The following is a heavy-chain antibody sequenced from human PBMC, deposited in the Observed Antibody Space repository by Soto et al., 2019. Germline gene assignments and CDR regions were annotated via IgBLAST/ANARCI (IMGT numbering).Heavy chain of an antibody. Sequence: SETLSLTCTVSGGSISSGDYYWSWIRQPPGKGLEWIGYIYYSGSTYYNPSLKSRVTISVDTSKNQFSLKLSSVTAADTAVYYCARDIGGVGRWSYYGMDAWGQGTTVTVSS. V-gene: IGHV4-30-4*01. D-gene: IGHD1-26*01. CDR1: GGSISSGDYY. CDR3: ARDIGGVGRWSYYGMDA. CDR2: IYYSGST. J-gene: IGHJ6*02.